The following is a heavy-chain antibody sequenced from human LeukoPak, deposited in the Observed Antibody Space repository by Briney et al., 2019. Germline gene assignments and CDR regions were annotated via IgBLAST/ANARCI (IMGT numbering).Heavy chain of an antibody. V-gene: IGHV3-9*01. J-gene: IGHJ4*02. CDR2: ISWNSGSI. CDR3: ARAIGVTCISTSCYSFDY. Sequence: GGSLRLSCAASGFIFDDYAIHWVRQAPGKGLEWVSGISWNSGSIGYADSVKGQFTISRDNAKNSLYLQMNSLRAEDTALYYCARAIGVTCISTSCYSFDYWGQGTLVTVSS. D-gene: IGHD2-2*02. CDR1: GFIFDDYA.